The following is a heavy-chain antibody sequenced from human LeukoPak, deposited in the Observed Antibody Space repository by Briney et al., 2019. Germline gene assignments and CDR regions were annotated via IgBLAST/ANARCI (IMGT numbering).Heavy chain of an antibody. CDR2: IYYSGST. Sequence: SETLSLTCTVSGGSISSYYWSWIRQPPGKGLEWIGYIYYSGSTNYNPSLKSRVTISVDTSKNQFSLKLSSVTAADTAVYYCARDLSHGVLNWFDPWGQGTLVTVSS. CDR1: GGSISSYY. J-gene: IGHJ5*02. CDR3: ARDLSHGVLNWFDP. D-gene: IGHD2/OR15-2a*01. V-gene: IGHV4-59*12.